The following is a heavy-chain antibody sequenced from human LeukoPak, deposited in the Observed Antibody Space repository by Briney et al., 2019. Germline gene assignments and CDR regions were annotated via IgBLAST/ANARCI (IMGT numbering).Heavy chain of an antibody. CDR1: GGSIDTSDYY. Sequence: SETLSLTCTISGGSIDTSDYYWGWIRQPPGKGLEWVGSIYFSGSTYYNPSLKSRVTISVDTSKNQFSLKLSSVTAADTAVYYCARGTIGYCSGSSCYLDYWGQGTLVTVSS. CDR2: IYFSGST. D-gene: IGHD2-15*01. V-gene: IGHV4-39*07. CDR3: ARGTIGYCSGSSCYLDY. J-gene: IGHJ4*02.